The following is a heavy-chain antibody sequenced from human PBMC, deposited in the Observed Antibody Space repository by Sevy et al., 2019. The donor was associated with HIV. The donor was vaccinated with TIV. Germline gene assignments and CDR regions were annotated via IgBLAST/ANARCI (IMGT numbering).Heavy chain of an antibody. J-gene: IGHJ2*01. Sequence: GGSLRLSCAASGFTFSNAWMSWVRQAPGKGLEWVGRIKSKTDGGTTDYAAPVKGRFTSSRDDSKNTPYLQMNSLKTEDTAVYYCTTAGHYDSRGYYYDWYFDLWGRGTLVTVSS. V-gene: IGHV3-15*01. CDR3: TTAGHYDSRGYYYDWYFDL. CDR2: IKSKTDGGTT. D-gene: IGHD3-22*01. CDR1: GFTFSNAW.